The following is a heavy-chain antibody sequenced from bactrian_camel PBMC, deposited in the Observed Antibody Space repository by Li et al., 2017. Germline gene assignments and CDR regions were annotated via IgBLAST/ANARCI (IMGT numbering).Heavy chain of an antibody. CDR1: GFTFSSYW. Sequence: HVQLVESGGDLVQPGGSLRLSCAASGFTFSSYWMCWFRQAPGKEREGVAIIESDGRIIYADSVKGRFTISRDNAKNTLYLQLNSLKTEDTAMYYCLSWETAFDYWGQGTQVTVS. J-gene: IGHJ4*01. CDR3: LSWETAFDY. V-gene: IGHV3S6*01. CDR2: IESDGRI. D-gene: IGHD1*01.